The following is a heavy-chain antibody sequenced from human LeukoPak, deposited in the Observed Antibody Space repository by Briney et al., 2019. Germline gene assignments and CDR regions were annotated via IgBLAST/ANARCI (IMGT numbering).Heavy chain of an antibody. V-gene: IGHV4-59*08. J-gene: IGHJ5*02. D-gene: IGHD3-10*01. CDR2: IYYSGST. CDR3: ARSFLWFDPNWFDP. Sequence: PSETLSLTCTVSGGSISSYYWSWLRQPPGKGLEWIGYIYYSGSTNYNPSLKSRVTISVDTSKNQFSLKLSPVTAADTAVYYCARSFLWFDPNWFDPWGQGTLVTVSS. CDR1: GGSISSYY.